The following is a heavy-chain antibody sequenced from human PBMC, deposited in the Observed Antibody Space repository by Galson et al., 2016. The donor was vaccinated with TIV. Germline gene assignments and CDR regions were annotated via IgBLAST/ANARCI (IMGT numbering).Heavy chain of an antibody. CDR1: GFTFSSYA. CDR2: IVGTGGTT. Sequence: SLRLSCAASGFTFSSYAMHWVRQAPGKGLEWVSGIVGTGGTTYYADSVKGRFSISRDNSKNTLYLQMNSLRGEDMALYYCTRRKNYGGDAFDLWGQGTLVTVSS. D-gene: IGHD4-23*01. V-gene: IGHV3-23*01. J-gene: IGHJ3*01. CDR3: TRRKNYGGDAFDL.